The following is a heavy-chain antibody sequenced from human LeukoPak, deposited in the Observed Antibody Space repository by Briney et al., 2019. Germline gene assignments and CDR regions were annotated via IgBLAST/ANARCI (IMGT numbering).Heavy chain of an antibody. J-gene: IGHJ5*02. CDR2: IWYDGSNK. CDR3: ASTVGDSSGNWFDP. CDR1: GFTFSSYG. V-gene: IGHV3-33*01. D-gene: IGHD3-22*01. Sequence: GRSLRLSCAASGFTFSSYGMHWVRQAPGKGLERVAVIWYDGSNKYYADSVKGRFTISRDNSKNTLYLQMNSLRAEDTAVYYCASTVGDSSGNWFDPWGQGTLVTVSS.